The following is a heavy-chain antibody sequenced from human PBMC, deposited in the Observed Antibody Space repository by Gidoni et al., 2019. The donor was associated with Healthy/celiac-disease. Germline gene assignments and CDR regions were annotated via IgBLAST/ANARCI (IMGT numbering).Heavy chain of an antibody. V-gene: IGHV5-51*01. CDR3: ARRTPVSYCSGGSCPTYWYFDL. D-gene: IGHD2-15*01. CDR2: IYPGDSDT. Sequence: EVQLVQSGAEVKKPGESLKISCKGSGYSFTSYWIGWVRQMPGKGLEWMGIIYPGDSDTRYSPSFQGQVTISADKSISTAYLQWSSLKASDTAMYYCARRTPVSYCSGGSCPTYWYFDLWGRGTLVTVSS. J-gene: IGHJ2*01. CDR1: GYSFTSYW.